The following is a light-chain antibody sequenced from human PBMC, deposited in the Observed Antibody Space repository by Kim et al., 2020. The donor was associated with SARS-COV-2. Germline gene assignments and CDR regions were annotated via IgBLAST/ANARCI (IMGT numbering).Light chain of an antibody. Sequence: RRVTKSCSGSSSNIGSNTVNWYQQLPGTAPKLHIYSNNQGPSGVPDRFSGSKSGTSASLAMSGLQSEDEADYYCAAWDDSLNGVVFGGGTQLTVL. CDR2: SNN. V-gene: IGLV1-44*01. J-gene: IGLJ2*01. CDR3: AAWDDSLNGVV. CDR1: SSNIGSNT.